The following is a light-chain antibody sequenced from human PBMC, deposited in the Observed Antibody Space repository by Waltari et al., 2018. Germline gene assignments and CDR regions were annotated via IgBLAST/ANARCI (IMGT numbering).Light chain of an antibody. J-gene: IGKJ1*01. CDR3: QEYGSSLTWT. CDR2: SAS. V-gene: IGKV3-20*01. Sequence: EIVLTQPPGTLPLSPGETAPLSCSARQTVRSSYLAWYQQKSGQPPRLLIYSASSRATGIPDRFIGSGSGTDFTLTISRLEPEDFAVYYCQEYGSSLTWTFGQGTKVEIK. CDR1: QTVRSSY.